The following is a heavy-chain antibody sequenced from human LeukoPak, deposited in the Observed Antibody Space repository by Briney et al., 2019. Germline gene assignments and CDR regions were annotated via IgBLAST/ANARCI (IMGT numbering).Heavy chain of an antibody. CDR3: AKGYYMDV. Sequence: GGSLRLSCAASGFTFSSYWMHWVRQAPGKGLVWVSHINTDASSTSYADSVKGRFTISRDHAKNTLYLQMNSLTAEDTAVYYCAKGYYMDVWGKGTTVTVSS. CDR1: GFTFSSYW. J-gene: IGHJ6*03. CDR2: INTDASST. V-gene: IGHV3-74*01.